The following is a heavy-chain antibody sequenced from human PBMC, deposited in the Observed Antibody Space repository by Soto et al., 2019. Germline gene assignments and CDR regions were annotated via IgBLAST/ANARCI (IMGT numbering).Heavy chain of an antibody. CDR1: GFTVSTYG. Sequence: QVQLLESGGGVVQPGRSLRLSCAVSGFTVSTYGMHWVRQAPGKGLEWVAVISRDGGTKYYADSVKGRFTISRDNSRKSPFQEMNSRRGDDMALYYCTGEVASGYWGQGTLGTVSS. D-gene: IGHD2-8*02. J-gene: IGHJ4*02. CDR2: ISRDGGTK. CDR3: TGEVASGY. V-gene: IGHV3-30*03.